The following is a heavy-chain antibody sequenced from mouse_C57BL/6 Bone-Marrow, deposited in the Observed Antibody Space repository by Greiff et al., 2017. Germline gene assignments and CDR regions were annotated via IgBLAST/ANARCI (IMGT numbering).Heavy chain of an antibody. CDR2: IYPGGGYT. J-gene: IGHJ1*03. V-gene: IGHV1-63*01. D-gene: IGHD1-1*01. Sequence: QVQLKQSGAELVRPGTSVKMSCKASGYTFTNYWIGWAKQRPGHGLEWIGDIYPGGGYTNYNEKFKGKATLTADKSSSTAYMQFSSLTSEDSAIYYCATTVVGSDWYFDVWGTGTTVTVSS. CDR3: ATTVVGSDWYFDV. CDR1: GYTFTNYW.